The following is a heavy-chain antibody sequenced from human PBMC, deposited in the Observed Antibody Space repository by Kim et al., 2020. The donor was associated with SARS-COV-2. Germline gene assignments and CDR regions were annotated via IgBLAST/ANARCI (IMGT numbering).Heavy chain of an antibody. D-gene: IGHD2-2*01. Sequence: SETLSLTCTVSGGSVSSGSYYWSWIRQPPGKGLEWIGYIYYSGSTNYNPSLKSRVTISVDTSKNQFSLKLSSVTAADTAVYYCAREPVPAAMGRENGMDVWGQGTTVTVSS. CDR1: GGSVSSGSYY. J-gene: IGHJ6*02. CDR2: IYYSGST. CDR3: AREPVPAAMGRENGMDV. V-gene: IGHV4-61*01.